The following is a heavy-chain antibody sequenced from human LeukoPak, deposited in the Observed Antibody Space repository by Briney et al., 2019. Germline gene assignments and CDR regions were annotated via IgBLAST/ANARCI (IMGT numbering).Heavy chain of an antibody. D-gene: IGHD3-9*01. CDR3: AKAKYYDILTGPTNHWHFDL. J-gene: IGHJ2*01. V-gene: IGHV3-9*01. Sequence: GGSLRLSCAVSGFTFDDYAMHWVRQESGKGLEWVSGISWNSGTIVYADSVKGRFTTSRDNAKNSLFLQMNSLRPEDTALYYCAKAKYYDILTGPTNHWHFDLWGRGTLVAVSS. CDR2: ISWNSGTI. CDR1: GFTFDDYA.